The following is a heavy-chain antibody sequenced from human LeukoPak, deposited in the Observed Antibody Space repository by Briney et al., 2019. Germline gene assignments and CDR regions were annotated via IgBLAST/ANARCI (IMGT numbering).Heavy chain of an antibody. D-gene: IGHD3-22*01. CDR1: GFTFSSYS. Sequence: PGGSLRLSCAASGFTFSSYSMNWVRQAPGKGLEWVSSISSSSSYIYYADSVKGRFTISRDNAKNSLYLQMNSLRAEDTAVYYCARDIPPIVVVKMGFDYWGQGTLVTVSS. J-gene: IGHJ4*02. CDR2: ISSSSSYI. CDR3: ARDIPPIVVVKMGFDY. V-gene: IGHV3-21*01.